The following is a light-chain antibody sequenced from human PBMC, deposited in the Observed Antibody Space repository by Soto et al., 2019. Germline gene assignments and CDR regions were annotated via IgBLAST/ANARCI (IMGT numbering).Light chain of an antibody. CDR3: SSYTSSSSYV. V-gene: IGLV2-14*01. CDR1: SSDVGGYNY. J-gene: IGLJ1*01. CDR2: EVS. Sequence: QSALTQPASVSGSPGQSITISCTGTSSDVGGYNYVSWYQQHPGKAPKLIIYEVSNRPSGVSNRFSGSKSGNTASLTISGLQAEDEADYYCSSYTSSSSYVFGTRTKLTVL.